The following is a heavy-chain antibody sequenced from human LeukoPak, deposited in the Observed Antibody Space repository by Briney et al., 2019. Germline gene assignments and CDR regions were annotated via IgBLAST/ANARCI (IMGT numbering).Heavy chain of an antibody. CDR2: ISSYSSYM. V-gene: IGHV3-21*01. CDR1: GFTFSSHS. D-gene: IGHD7-27*01. Sequence: GGSLRLSCAASGFTFSSHSVSWVRQAPRTGLEWVSSISSYSSYMYYADSVKGRFTISRDNAKNSLYLQMHSLRVEDTAVYYCARSSGERPYYFDYWGQGTLVTVSS. J-gene: IGHJ4*02. CDR3: ARSSGERPYYFDY.